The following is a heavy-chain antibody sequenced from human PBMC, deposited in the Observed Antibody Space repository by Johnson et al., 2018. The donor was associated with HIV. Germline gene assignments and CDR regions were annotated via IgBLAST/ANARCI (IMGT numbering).Heavy chain of an antibody. CDR3: ARYGYSPEAAFDI. CDR1: GFLVSSNY. D-gene: IGHD5-24*01. J-gene: IGHJ3*02. V-gene: IGHV3-66*03. Sequence: VQLVESGGGLIQPGGSLRLSCAASGFLVSSNYMSWVRQAPWKGLEWVSVIYSGGNTYYADSVKGRFSISRDNSKNTLYLQVNSLRPEDTAVYYCARYGYSPEAAFDIWGQGTMVTVSS. CDR2: IYSGGNT.